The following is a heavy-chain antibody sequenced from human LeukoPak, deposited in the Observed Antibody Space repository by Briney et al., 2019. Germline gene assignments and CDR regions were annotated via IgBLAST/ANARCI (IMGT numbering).Heavy chain of an antibody. CDR1: GFTFSSYS. J-gene: IGHJ3*02. V-gene: IGHV3-48*01. D-gene: IGHD3-22*01. Sequence: PGGSLRLSCAASGFTFSSYSMNWVRQAPGKGLEWVSYIRSSSSTIYYADSVKGRFTISRDNAKNSLYLQMNSLRAEDTAVYYYARDGITMMVSLPDAFDIWGQGTMVTVSS. CDR2: IRSSSSTI. CDR3: ARDGITMMVSLPDAFDI.